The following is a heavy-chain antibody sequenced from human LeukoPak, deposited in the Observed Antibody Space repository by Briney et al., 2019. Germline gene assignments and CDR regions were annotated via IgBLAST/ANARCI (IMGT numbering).Heavy chain of an antibody. V-gene: IGHV1-69*04. CDR3: ARDDPITIFGVVTRYNWFDP. CDR2: IIPILGIA. CDR1: GGTFSSYT. J-gene: IGHJ5*02. D-gene: IGHD3-3*01. Sequence: GSSVKVSCKAPGGTFSSYTISWVRQAPGQGLEWMGRIIPILGIANYAQKFQGRVTITADKSTSTAYMELSSLRSEDTAVYYCARDDPITIFGVVTRYNWFDPWGQGTLVTVSS.